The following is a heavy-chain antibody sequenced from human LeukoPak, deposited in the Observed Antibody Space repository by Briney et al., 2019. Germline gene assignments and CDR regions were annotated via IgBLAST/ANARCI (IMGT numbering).Heavy chain of an antibody. CDR2: ISGSGGST. V-gene: IGHV3-23*01. D-gene: IGHD3-22*01. CDR3: AKGSSGYFFDL. Sequence: GGSLRLSCAASGFTFSNYAMSWVRQAPGRGLEGVSSISGSGGSTYYADFVKGRFSVSRDNSKNTLFLQMNSLRAEDTALYYCAKGSSGYFFDLWGQGTLVTVSS. CDR1: GFTFSNYA. J-gene: IGHJ4*02.